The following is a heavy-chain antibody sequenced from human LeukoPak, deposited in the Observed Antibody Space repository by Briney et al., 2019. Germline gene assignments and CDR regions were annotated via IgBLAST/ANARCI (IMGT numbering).Heavy chain of an antibody. CDR1: GGSFSGYY. J-gene: IGHJ4*02. CDR2: INHSGST. Sequence: SETLSLTCAVYGGSFSGYYWSWIRQPPGKGLEWIGEINHSGSTNYNPSLKSRVTISVDTSKNQFSLKLSSVTAADTAVYYCARGPNRFGWDTAMRHWGQGTLVTVSS. D-gene: IGHD5-18*01. V-gene: IGHV4-34*01. CDR3: ARGPNRFGWDTAMRH.